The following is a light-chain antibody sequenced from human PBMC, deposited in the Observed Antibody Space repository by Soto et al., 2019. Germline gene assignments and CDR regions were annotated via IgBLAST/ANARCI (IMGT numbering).Light chain of an antibody. CDR1: GSDVGNYNL. CDR2: GVS. V-gene: IGLV2-23*02. J-gene: IGLJ1*01. Sequence: QLVLTQPASVSGSPGQSITISCTGTGSDVGNYNLVSWYQQLPGKAPRLIIYGVSERPSGVSHRFSGSKSDNTASLTISGLQAEDEAAYYCCSYPGSGTLLVFGTGTKLTVL. CDR3: CSYPGSGTLLV.